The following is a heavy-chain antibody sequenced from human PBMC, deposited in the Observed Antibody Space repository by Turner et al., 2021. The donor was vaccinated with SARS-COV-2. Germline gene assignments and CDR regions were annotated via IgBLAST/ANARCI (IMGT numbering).Heavy chain of an antibody. CDR2: ISSSSSYI. J-gene: IGHJ4*02. CDR1: GFTFSSYN. V-gene: IGHV3-21*01. CDR3: ARDVREYYYDSSGFDY. D-gene: IGHD3-22*01. Sequence: VQLVESGGGLVKPGGSLRLSCAASGFTFSSYNMNWVRQAPGKGLGWVSSISSSSSYIYYADSVKGRFTKSRDNAKNSLYLQMNSLRAEDTAVYYCARDVREYYYDSSGFDYWGQGTLVTVSS.